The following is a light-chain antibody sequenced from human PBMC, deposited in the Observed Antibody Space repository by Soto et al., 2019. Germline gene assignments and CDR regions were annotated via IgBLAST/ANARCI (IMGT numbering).Light chain of an antibody. CDR2: KAS. CDR1: QTISSW. Sequence: IEDIKCPAGLCVAEEDRVTITYRASQTISSWLAWYQQKPGKAPKLLIYKASTLKSGVPSRFSGVGSGTEFTLTICSLQPDAVPPYRCKQSSGPPRRVGPGTKVDIK. V-gene: IGKV1-5*03. CDR3: KQSSGPPRR. J-gene: IGKJ1*01.